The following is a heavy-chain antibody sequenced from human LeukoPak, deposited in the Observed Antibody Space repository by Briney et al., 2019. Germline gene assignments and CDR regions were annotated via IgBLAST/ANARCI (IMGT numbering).Heavy chain of an antibody. CDR1: GFTFSRYD. Sequence: PGGSLRLSCAASGFTFSRYDMSWVRQAPGKGLEWVSAISGSGGSTYYADSVKGRFTISRDNSKNTLYLQMNSLRAEDTAVYYCARGSYDFWSGYYTIDYWGQGTLVTVSS. CDR2: ISGSGGST. CDR3: ARGSYDFWSGYYTIDY. J-gene: IGHJ4*02. D-gene: IGHD3-3*01. V-gene: IGHV3-23*01.